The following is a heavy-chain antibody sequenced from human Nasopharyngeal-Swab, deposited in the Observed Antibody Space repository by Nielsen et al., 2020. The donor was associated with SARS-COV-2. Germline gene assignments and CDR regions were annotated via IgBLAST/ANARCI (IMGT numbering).Heavy chain of an antibody. CDR3: ARGVMGGRFDP. J-gene: IGHJ5*02. D-gene: IGHD2-8*01. CDR1: GYSFTEYD. Sequence: ASVKVSCKASGYSFTEYDLNWVRQATGQGLEWMGWMNPRSGEADYAQKFQGRVTMTRDTSISPAYMELSSLRSEDTAVYYCARGVMGGRFDPWGQGTLVTVSS. V-gene: IGHV1-8*01. CDR2: MNPRSGEA.